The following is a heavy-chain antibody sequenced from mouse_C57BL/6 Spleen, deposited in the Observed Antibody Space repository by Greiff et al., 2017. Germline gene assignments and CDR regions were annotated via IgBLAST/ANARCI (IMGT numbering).Heavy chain of an antibody. CDR2: IDPANGNT. Sequence: VQLQQSVAELVRPGASVKLSCTASGFNIKNTYMHWVKQRPEQGLEWIGRIDPANGNTKYAPKFQGKATITADTSSNAAYLQLSSLTSEDTAFYCGARDLCDYDEAWFAYWGQGTLVTVSA. J-gene: IGHJ3*01. CDR1: GFNIKNTY. V-gene: IGHV14-3*01. D-gene: IGHD2-4*01. CDR3: ARDLCDYDEAWFAY.